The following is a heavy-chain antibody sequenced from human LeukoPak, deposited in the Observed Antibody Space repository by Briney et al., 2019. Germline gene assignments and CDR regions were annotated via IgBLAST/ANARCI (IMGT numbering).Heavy chain of an antibody. CDR2: IIPIFGTA. D-gene: IGHD1-1*01. Sequence: SVNVSCKASGGTFSSYAISWVRQAPGQGLEWMGGIIPIFGTANYAQKFQGRVTITADKSTGTAYMELSSLRSEDTAVYYCAREAAPLLPWNGDRAIPFDPWGQGTLVTVSS. CDR1: GGTFSSYA. J-gene: IGHJ5*02. V-gene: IGHV1-69*06. CDR3: AREAAPLLPWNGDRAIPFDP.